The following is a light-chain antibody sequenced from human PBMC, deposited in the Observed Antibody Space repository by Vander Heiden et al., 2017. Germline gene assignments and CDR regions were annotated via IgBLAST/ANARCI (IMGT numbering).Light chain of an antibody. V-gene: IGLV3-19*01. J-gene: IGLJ2*01. CDR2: GKN. Sequence: SELTQYPAVSVALGQTVRITCQGDSLRSYYASWYQQKPGQAHVLVIYGKNNRPAGIPDRVSGSSSGNTASLTITGAQAEDEADYYCNSRDSSGNHPYVVFGGGTKLTVL. CDR1: SLRSYY. CDR3: NSRDSSGNHPYVV.